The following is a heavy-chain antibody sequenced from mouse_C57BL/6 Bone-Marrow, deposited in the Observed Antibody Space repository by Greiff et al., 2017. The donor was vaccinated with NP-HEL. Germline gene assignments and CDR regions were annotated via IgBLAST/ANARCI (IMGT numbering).Heavy chain of an antibody. V-gene: IGHV1-4*01. CDR1: GYTFTSYT. Sequence: VQLQQSGAELARPGASVKMSCKASGYTFTSYTMHWVKQRPGQGLEWIGYINPSSGYTKYNQKFKDKATLTADKSSSTAYMQLSSLTSEDSAVYYCARGGGRSWFAYWGQGTLVTVSA. CDR3: ARGGGRSWFAY. CDR2: INPSSGYT. J-gene: IGHJ3*01.